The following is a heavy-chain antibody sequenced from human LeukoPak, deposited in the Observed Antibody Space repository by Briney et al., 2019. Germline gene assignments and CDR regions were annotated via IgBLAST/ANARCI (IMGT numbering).Heavy chain of an antibody. J-gene: IGHJ4*02. V-gene: IGHV4-39*01. CDR2: IHYSGNT. Sequence: TSETLSLLCTDPRDFINGRSPPCGWIRQPPGKGLEWIGSIHYSGNTYYNPSLKSQVTISVDTSKNQFSLKLTAVTAADPAVYFCAMPTFASFGSGYHYWGQGTLVTVSA. CDR1: RDFINGRSPP. CDR3: AMPTFASFGSGYHY. D-gene: IGHD3-22*01.